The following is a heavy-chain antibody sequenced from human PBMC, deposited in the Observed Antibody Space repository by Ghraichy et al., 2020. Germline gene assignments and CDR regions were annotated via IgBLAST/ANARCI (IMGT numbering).Heavy chain of an antibody. CDR1: GFTFSSYA. CDR3: ARHGGSGRPFDY. CDR2: ISYDGSNK. D-gene: IGHD6-19*01. Sequence: GSLRLSCAASGFTFSSYAMHWVRQAPGKGLEWVAVISYDGSNKYYADSVKGRFTISRDNSKNTLYLQMNSLRAEDTAVYYCARHGGSGRPFDYWGQGTLVTVSS. J-gene: IGHJ4*02. V-gene: IGHV3-30-3*01.